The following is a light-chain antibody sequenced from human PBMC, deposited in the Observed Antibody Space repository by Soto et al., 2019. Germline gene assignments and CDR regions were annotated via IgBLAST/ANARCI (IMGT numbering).Light chain of an antibody. CDR3: QQSYTSPTT. CDR1: QSIGKH. V-gene: IGKV1-39*01. CDR2: GAS. Sequence: DIQMTQSPSFLSASVGDRITITCRASQSIGKHLNWYQQKPGKAPKFLIYGASTLQDGVPSRFTGSGSGTDSTLTVNSLQAEDFATYYCQQSYTSPTTFGQGTRLEIK. J-gene: IGKJ5*01.